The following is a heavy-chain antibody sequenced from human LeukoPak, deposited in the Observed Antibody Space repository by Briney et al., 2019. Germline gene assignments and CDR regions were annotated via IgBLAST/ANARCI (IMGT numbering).Heavy chain of an antibody. Sequence: PGGSLRLSCATSGFTFSTYAMTWVRQAPGKGLEWVSAIDIYATKTNYADSVRGRFTTSRDNSKNTLYLQMNSLRGEDTAIYYCARDYKADFWGQGTLVTVS. D-gene: IGHD3-10*01. CDR2: IDIYATKT. V-gene: IGHV3-23*05. J-gene: IGHJ4*02. CDR1: GFTFSTYA. CDR3: ARDYKADF.